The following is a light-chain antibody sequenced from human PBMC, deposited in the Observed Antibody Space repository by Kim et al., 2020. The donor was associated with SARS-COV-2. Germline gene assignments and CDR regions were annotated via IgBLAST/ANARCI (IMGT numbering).Light chain of an antibody. CDR1: QSVRNN. Sequence: SVSPEERVTLSCRASQSVRNNLAWYQQQPGQAPRLLIYGASTRATDIPARFSGSGSETEFTLTISSLQSEDLAVYYCQQYNDWPLLTFGGGTKLEI. CDR3: QQYNDWPLLT. V-gene: IGKV3-15*01. CDR2: GAS. J-gene: IGKJ4*01.